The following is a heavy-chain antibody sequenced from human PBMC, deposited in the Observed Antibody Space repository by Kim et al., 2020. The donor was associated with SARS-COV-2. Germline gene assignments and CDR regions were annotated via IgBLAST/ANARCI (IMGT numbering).Heavy chain of an antibody. V-gene: IGHV1-18*01. Sequence: ASVKVSCKASGYTFTSYGISWVRQAPGQGLEWMGWISAYNGNTNYAQKLQGRVTMTTDTSTSTAYMELRSLRSDDTAVYYCARELKGSGSYTHSLGFDPWGQGTLVTVSS. J-gene: IGHJ5*02. D-gene: IGHD3-10*01. CDR2: ISAYNGNT. CDR3: ARELKGSGSYTHSLGFDP. CDR1: GYTFTSYG.